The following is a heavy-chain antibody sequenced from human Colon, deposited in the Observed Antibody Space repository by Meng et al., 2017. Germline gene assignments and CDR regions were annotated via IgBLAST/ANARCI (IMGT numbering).Heavy chain of an antibody. CDR3: ARDNWGSLDY. V-gene: IGHV4-61*01. D-gene: IGHD7-27*01. CDR2: GST. CDR1: GASVSYTNYA. Sequence: QVELHGSGPGLVRPSETLSLPCTVSGASVSYTNYAWSWIRQPPGKGLEWIGYGSTNHNPSLKSRVTISVDTSKNQFSLTLNSVTAADTAVYYCARDNWGSLDYWGQGTLVTVSS. J-gene: IGHJ4*02.